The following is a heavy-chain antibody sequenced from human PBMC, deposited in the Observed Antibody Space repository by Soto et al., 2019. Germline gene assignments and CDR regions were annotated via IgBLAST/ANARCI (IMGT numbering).Heavy chain of an antibody. V-gene: IGHV4-30-2*01. D-gene: IGHD4-17*01. J-gene: IGHJ5*02. Sequence: PSETLSLTCTVSGGSISSGGYSWSWIRQPPGKGLEWIGYIYHSGITYYNPSLKSRVTISVDRSKNQFSLKLSSVTAADTAVYYCARAYGDYLTANCFDPWGQGTLVTVSS. CDR2: IYHSGIT. CDR3: ARAYGDYLTANCFDP. CDR1: GGSISSGGYS.